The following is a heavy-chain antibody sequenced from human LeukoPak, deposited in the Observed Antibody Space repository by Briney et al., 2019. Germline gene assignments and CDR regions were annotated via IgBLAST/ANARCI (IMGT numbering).Heavy chain of an antibody. D-gene: IGHD3-10*01. CDR2: ISHSSRYI. CDR3: ARDSGVRGVIKRGYFDY. V-gene: IGHV3-21*01. CDR1: GFTFNSYS. J-gene: IGHJ4*02. Sequence: GGSLRLSCAASGFTFNSYSMNWVRQAPGKGLEWVSSISHSSRYIYYADSVKGRFTISRDNAKNSLYLQMNSLRAEDTAVYYCARDSGVRGVIKRGYFDYWGQGTLVTVSS.